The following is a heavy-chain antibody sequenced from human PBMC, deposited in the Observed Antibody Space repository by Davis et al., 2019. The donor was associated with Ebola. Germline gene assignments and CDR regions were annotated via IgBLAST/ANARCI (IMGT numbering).Heavy chain of an antibody. J-gene: IGHJ4*02. CDR3: ARSHSDWLLPFDY. CDR1: GGFINNYF. V-gene: IGHV4-59*01. Sequence: MPSETLSLTCTVSGGFINNYFWSWIRQPPGKGLEWIGNIHYLGNTNYNPSLKSRLSMSVDTSKSQFSLRLSSVTAADTAVYYCARSHSDWLLPFDYWGQGTLATVSS. D-gene: IGHD3-9*01. CDR2: IHYLGNT.